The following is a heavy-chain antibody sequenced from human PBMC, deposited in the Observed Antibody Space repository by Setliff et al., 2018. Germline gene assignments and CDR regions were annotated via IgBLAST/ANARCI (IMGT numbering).Heavy chain of an antibody. CDR3: ARDMGQPYYFES. CDR1: GGSFSDYY. D-gene: IGHD1-1*01. Sequence: SETLSLTCTVYGGSFSDYYWGRIRQSPGKRPEWIAEINQSGNTNYNPSLNSRVSVSVDTPTNQFSLKVFSVAAADTAVYYCARDMGQPYYFESWGLGTLVTVSS. CDR2: INQSGNT. J-gene: IGHJ4*02. V-gene: IGHV4-34*01.